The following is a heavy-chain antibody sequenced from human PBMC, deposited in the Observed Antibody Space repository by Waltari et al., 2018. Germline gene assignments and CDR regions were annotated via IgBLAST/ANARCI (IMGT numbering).Heavy chain of an antibody. V-gene: IGHV4-4*02. CDR2: VHHSGST. CDR1: GGSFSSNDW. Sequence: QVQLKESGPGLVKPSETLSLACDVPGGSFSSNDWWSWVRQPPGKGLEWIGEVHHSGSTKYNPSLNSRVVMSVDTSKNQISLTMKSVTAADTAVYYCARGFAGWPFDYWGPGTLVIVAS. J-gene: IGHJ4*02. CDR3: ARGFAGWPFDY. D-gene: IGHD6-19*01.